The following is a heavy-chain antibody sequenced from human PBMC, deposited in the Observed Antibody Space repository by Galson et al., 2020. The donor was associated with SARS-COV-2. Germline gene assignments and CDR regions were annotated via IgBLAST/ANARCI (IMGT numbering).Heavy chain of an antibody. CDR2: IYPTDSDT. CDR1: GYRFTSSW. J-gene: IGHJ5*02. CDR3: ARGGEGSVNWFDP. D-gene: IGHD1-26*01. Sequence: GESLKISCKVSGYRFTSSWIAWVRQMPGKGLEWMGIIYPTDSDTRYSPSFQGQVTFSVDTSVSTAFLQWSSLRASDTAMYYCARGGEGSVNWFDPWGQGTLVTVSS. V-gene: IGHV5-51*01.